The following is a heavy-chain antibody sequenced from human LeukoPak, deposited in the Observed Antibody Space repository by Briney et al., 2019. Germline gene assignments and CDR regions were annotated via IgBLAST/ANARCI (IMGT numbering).Heavy chain of an antibody. J-gene: IGHJ4*02. CDR1: GFTFDDYA. CDR2: ISWNSGSI. V-gene: IGHV3-9*03. D-gene: IGHD3-16*01. Sequence: GGSLRLSCAASGFTFDDYAMHWVRHAPGKGLEWVSGISWNSGSIGYADSVKGRFTISRDNAKNSLYLQMNSLRAEDMALYYCAKGIDYDYVREGLFDYWGQGTLVTVSA. CDR3: AKGIDYDYVREGLFDY.